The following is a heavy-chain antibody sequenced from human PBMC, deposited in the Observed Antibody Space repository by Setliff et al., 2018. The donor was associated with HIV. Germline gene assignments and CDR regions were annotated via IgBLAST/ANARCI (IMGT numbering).Heavy chain of an antibody. CDR2: IYYSGST. V-gene: IGHV4-30-4*08. J-gene: IGHJ3*02. CDR3: ARLLSRGYYEGAFDI. Sequence: PSETLSLTCTVSGGSISSGDYYWSWIRQPPGKGLEWIGYIYYSGSTYYNPSLKSRVTISVDTSKNQFSLKLSSVTAADTAVYYCARLLSRGYYEGAFDIWGQGTMVTVSS. CDR1: GGSISSGDYY. D-gene: IGHD3-22*01.